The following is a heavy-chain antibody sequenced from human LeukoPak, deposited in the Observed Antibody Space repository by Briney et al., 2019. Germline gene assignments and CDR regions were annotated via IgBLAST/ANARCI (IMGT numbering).Heavy chain of an antibody. J-gene: IGHJ4*02. Sequence: GGSLRLSCAASGFTFSSYAMHWVRQAPGKGLEWVAVISYDGSNKYYADSVKGRFTISRDNSKNTLYLQVNSLRAEDTAVYYCARDGGATVVTPGYFDYWGQGTLVTVSS. CDR1: GFTFSSYA. CDR3: ARDGGATVVTPGYFDY. V-gene: IGHV3-30*04. CDR2: ISYDGSNK. D-gene: IGHD4-23*01.